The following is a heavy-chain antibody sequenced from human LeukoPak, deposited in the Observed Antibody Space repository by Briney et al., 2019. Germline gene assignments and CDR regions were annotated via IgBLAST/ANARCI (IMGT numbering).Heavy chain of an antibody. Sequence: GGSLTLSCAASEFTVSNHYMSWIRQAPGKGLEWVSGISWNSGSIGYADSVKGRFTISRDNAKNSLYLQMNSLRAEDTALYYCAKGFGYDSSGYYQYFQHWGQGTLVTVSS. CDR3: AKGFGYDSSGYYQYFQH. CDR2: ISWNSGSI. D-gene: IGHD3-22*01. CDR1: EFTVSNHY. V-gene: IGHV3-9*01. J-gene: IGHJ1*01.